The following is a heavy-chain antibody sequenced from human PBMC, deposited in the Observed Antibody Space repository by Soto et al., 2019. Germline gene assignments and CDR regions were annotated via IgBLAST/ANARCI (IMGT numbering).Heavy chain of an antibody. Sequence: QVQLQESGPGLVKPSETLSLTCTSSGGPMTNYYCSWFRQPRGQGLEWIGYMAYNGFTRSNPSLRGRVAISLDTAKNQFSLNLSSVTAADTALYYCARPGFGELHGLVDVWGQGITVTVSS. CDR1: GGPMTNYY. CDR3: ARPGFGELHGLVDV. CDR2: MAYNGFT. D-gene: IGHD3-10*01. J-gene: IGHJ6*02. V-gene: IGHV4-59*08.